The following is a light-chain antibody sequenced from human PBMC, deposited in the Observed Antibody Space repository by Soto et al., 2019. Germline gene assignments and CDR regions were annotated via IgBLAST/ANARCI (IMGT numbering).Light chain of an antibody. CDR3: QQSYSTPWT. J-gene: IGKJ1*01. V-gene: IGKV3-11*01. CDR2: DAS. CDR1: QSVSSY. Sequence: EIVLTQSPATLSLSPGERATLSFMASQSVSSYLAWYQQKPGQAPRLLIYDASNRATGIPARFSGSGSGTDFTLTISSLQPEDFATYYCQQSYSTPWTFGQGTKVDIK.